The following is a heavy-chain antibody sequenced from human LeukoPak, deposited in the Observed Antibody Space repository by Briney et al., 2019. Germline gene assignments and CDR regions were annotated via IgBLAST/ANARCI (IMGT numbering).Heavy chain of an antibody. J-gene: IGHJ4*02. CDR3: AGGGSGSSCGY. V-gene: IGHV5-51*01. CDR2: IYPTDSHI. Sequence: GESLKISCQGSGYNFTNYWIGWVRQMPGKGLEWMGIIYPTDSHIRYSPSFQGQVTISADKSISTAYLQWSSLKASDTAMYYCAGGGSGSSCGYWGQGTLVTVSS. D-gene: IGHD3-10*01. CDR1: GYNFTNYW.